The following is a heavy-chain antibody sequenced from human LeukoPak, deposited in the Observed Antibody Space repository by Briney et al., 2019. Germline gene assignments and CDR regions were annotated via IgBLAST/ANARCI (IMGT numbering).Heavy chain of an antibody. CDR2: ISYDGSNK. CDR3: AELVREDY. V-gene: IGHV3-30-3*01. D-gene: IGHD6-13*01. Sequence: GGSLRLSCAASGFTFSDYYMNWIRQAPGKGLEWVAVISYDGSNKYYADSVKGRFTISRDNSKNTLYLQMNSLRAEDTAVYYCAELVREDYWGQGTLVTVSS. CDR1: GFTFSDYY. J-gene: IGHJ4*02.